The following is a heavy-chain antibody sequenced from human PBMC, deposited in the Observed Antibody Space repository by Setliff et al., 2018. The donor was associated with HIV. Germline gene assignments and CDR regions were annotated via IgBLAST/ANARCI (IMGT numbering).Heavy chain of an antibody. D-gene: IGHD3-3*01. J-gene: IGHJ5*02. CDR2: ISPDGNRN. V-gene: IGHV3-7*03. Sequence: GGSLRLSCAASGFTFGNFWMHWVRQTPGKGLEWVASISPDGNRNHCVGSVKGRFTASRDNAKSSLYLQMNSLRAEDTAVYFCARVLLMTNAAYGVVSNQFDPWGQGTLVTVSS. CDR1: GFTFGNFW. CDR3: ARVLLMTNAAYGVVSNQFDP.